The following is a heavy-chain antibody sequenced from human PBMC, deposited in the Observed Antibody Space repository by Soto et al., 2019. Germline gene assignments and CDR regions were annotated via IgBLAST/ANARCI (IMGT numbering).Heavy chain of an antibody. CDR3: GRYYYGSESFFDY. V-gene: IGHV4-31*03. J-gene: IGHJ4*02. D-gene: IGHD3-10*01. CDR2: IYYSGST. CDR1: GGSISSFGYY. Sequence: SETLSLTCTVSGGSISSFGYYWSWIRQRPGEGLEWIGNIYYSGSTYYNPSLKSRVTISLDTSKNQFSLRLTSVTAADTAVYYCGRYYYGSESFFDYWGQGTLVTVSS.